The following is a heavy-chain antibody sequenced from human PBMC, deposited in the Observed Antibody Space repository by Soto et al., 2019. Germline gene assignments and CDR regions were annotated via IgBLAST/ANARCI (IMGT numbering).Heavy chain of an antibody. CDR2: IIPIFGTA. J-gene: IGHJ4*02. CDR1: GGTFSSYA. V-gene: IGHV1-69*01. Sequence: QVQLVQSGAEVKKPGSSVKVSCKASGGTFSSYAISWVRQAPGQGLEWMGGIIPIFGTANYAQKFQGRVTITADESTSTAYMELSSPRSEDTAVYYCARDGINGYNRYYFDYWGQGTLVTVSS. CDR3: ARDGINGYNRYYFDY. D-gene: IGHD5-12*01.